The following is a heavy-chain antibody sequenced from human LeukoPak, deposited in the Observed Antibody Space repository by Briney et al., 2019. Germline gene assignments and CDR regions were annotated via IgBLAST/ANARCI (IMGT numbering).Heavy chain of an antibody. CDR3: AREDNRITFYYYYGMDV. D-gene: IGHD2-15*01. CDR2: INPNSGGT. Sequence: ASVKVSCKASGYTFTGYCMHWVRQAPGQGLEWMGWINPNSGGTNYAQKFQGRVTMTRDTSISTAYMELSRLRSDDTAVYYCAREDNRITFYYYYGMDVWGQGTTVTVSS. V-gene: IGHV1-2*02. J-gene: IGHJ6*02. CDR1: GYTFTGYC.